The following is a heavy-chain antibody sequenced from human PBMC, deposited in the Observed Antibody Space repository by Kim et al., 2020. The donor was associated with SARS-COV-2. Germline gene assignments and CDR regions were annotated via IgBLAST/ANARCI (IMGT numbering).Heavy chain of an antibody. V-gene: IGHV3-48*04. Sequence: GGSLRLSCAASGFTFSSYSMNWVRQAPGKGLEWVSYISGSGSAIYYADSVKGRFTISRDNVKNSLYLQMNSLRAEDTAVYYCARARLYSPFDYWGQGTLVTVSS. CDR3: ARARLYSPFDY. J-gene: IGHJ4*02. CDR2: ISGSGSAI. D-gene: IGHD6-13*01. CDR1: GFTFSSYS.